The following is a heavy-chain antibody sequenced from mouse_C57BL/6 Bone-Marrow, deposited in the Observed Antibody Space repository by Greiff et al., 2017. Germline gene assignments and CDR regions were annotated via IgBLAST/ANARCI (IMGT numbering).Heavy chain of an antibody. D-gene: IGHD2-1*01. J-gene: IGHJ1*03. Sequence: EVQGVESEGGLVQPGSSMKLSCTASGFPFRDYYMAWVRPVPEKGLAWVATITSYGRRTYYLDSLKSRFIISRDNAKNILYLQMSSLKSEDTATYYCAREAPYGNYFYWYFDVWGTGTTVTVSS. V-gene: IGHV5-16*01. CDR3: AREAPYGNYFYWYFDV. CDR2: ITSYGRRT. CDR1: GFPFRDYY.